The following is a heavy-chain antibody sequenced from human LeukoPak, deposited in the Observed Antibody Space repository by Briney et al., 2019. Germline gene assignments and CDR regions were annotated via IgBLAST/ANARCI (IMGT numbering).Heavy chain of an antibody. V-gene: IGHV1-69*13. Sequence: SVTVSCKASGGTFSSYAISWVRQAPGQGLEWMGGIIPIFGTANYAQKFQGRVTITADESTSTAYMELSSLRSEDTAVYYCARDPGGGYSIGDAFDIWGQGTMVTVSS. J-gene: IGHJ3*02. CDR3: ARDPGGGYSIGDAFDI. CDR1: GGTFSSYA. D-gene: IGHD2-21*01. CDR2: IIPIFGTA.